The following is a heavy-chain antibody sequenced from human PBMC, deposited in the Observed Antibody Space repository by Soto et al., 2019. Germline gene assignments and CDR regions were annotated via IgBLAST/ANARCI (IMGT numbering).Heavy chain of an antibody. Sequence: ASVKVSCKASGYSFTSYDINWVRQATGQGLEWMGWMNPNSGNTGYAQKFQGRVTMTRNTSISTAYMELSSLRSEDTAVYYCARGRDIVVVPAATFDYWGQGTLVTVSS. CDR1: GYSFTSYD. J-gene: IGHJ4*02. V-gene: IGHV1-8*01. CDR2: MNPNSGNT. D-gene: IGHD2-2*01. CDR3: ARGRDIVVVPAATFDY.